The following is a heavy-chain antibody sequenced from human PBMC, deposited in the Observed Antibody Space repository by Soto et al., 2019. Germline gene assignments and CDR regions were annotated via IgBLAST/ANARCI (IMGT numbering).Heavy chain of an antibody. CDR2: IYYSGST. CDR1: GGSISSGGYY. CDR3: ARDSDRANSSGWFDY. J-gene: IGHJ4*02. Sequence: SETLSLTCTVSGGSISSGGYYWSWIRQHPGKGLEWIGYIYYSGSTYYNPSLKSRVTISVDTSKNQFSLKLSSVTAVDTAVYYGARDSDRANSSGWFDYWGQGTLVTVSS. D-gene: IGHD6-19*01. V-gene: IGHV4-31*03.